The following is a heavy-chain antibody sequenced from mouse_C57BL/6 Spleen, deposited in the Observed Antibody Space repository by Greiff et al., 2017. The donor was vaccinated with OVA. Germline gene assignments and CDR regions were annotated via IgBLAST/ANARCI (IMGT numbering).Heavy chain of an antibody. Sequence: EVKLVESGGGLVKPGGSLKLSCAASGFTFSSYAMSWVRQTPEKRLEWVATISDGGSYTYYPDNVKGRFTISRDNAKNNLYLQMSHLKSEDTAMYYCAREGRITTVNYAMDYWGQGTSVTVSS. V-gene: IGHV5-4*01. CDR1: GFTFSSYA. CDR3: AREGRITTVNYAMDY. J-gene: IGHJ4*01. D-gene: IGHD1-1*01. CDR2: ISDGGSYT.